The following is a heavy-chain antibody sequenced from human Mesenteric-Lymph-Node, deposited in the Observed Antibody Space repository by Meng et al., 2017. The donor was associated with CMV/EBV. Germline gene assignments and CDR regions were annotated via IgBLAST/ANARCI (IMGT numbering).Heavy chain of an antibody. CDR3: ARVAYSGSYFSPNWFDP. D-gene: IGHD1-26*01. Sequence: GESLKISCAASGFTVSSNYMSWVRQAPGKGLEWVSVIYSDGSTYYADSVKGRFTISRDNSKNALYLQMNSLRGEDTAVYYCARVAYSGSYFSPNWFDPWGQGTLVTVSS. V-gene: IGHV3-66*01. CDR2: IYSDGST. CDR1: GFTVSSNY. J-gene: IGHJ5*02.